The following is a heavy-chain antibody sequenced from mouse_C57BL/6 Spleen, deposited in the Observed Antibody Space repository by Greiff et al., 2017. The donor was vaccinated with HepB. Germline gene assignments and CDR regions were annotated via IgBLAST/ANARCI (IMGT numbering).Heavy chain of an antibody. D-gene: IGHD1-1*01. CDR3: ARSYYYGSSLSAYFDV. J-gene: IGHJ1*03. Sequence: VQLQQSGPVLVKPGASVKMSCKASGYTFTDYYMNWVKQSHGKSLEWIGVINPYNGGTSYNQKFKGKATLTVDKSSSTAYMELNSLTSEDSAVYYCARSYYYGSSLSAYFDVWGTGTTVTVSS. CDR1: GYTFTDYY. V-gene: IGHV1-19*01. CDR2: INPYNGGT.